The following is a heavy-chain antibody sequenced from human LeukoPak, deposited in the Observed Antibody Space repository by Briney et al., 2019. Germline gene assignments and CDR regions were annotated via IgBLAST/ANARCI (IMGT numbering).Heavy chain of an antibody. CDR2: IYYSGST. D-gene: IGHD4-17*01. V-gene: IGHV4-59*01. Sequence: SETLSLACTVSGGSIGSYYWSWIRQPPGKGLEWIGYIYYSGSTNYNPSLKSRVTISVDTSKNQFSLKLSSVTAADTAVYYCARDQGLDDYGDLDAFDIWGQGTMVTVSS. J-gene: IGHJ3*02. CDR3: ARDQGLDDYGDLDAFDI. CDR1: GGSIGSYY.